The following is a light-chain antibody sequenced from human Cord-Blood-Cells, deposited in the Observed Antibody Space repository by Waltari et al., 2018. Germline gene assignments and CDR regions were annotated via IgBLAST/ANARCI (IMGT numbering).Light chain of an antibody. V-gene: IGLV2-14*01. J-gene: IGLJ2*01. Sequence: QSALTQPASVSGSPGQSITISCTGTSSDVGGYKYVSWYQQHPGKAPKLIIYDVSNRPSGVSIRFSGSKSDTTVPLTISGLRSENEADYYSSSYTSSNIVVFGGGTKLTAL. CDR3: SSYTSSNIVV. CDR1: SSDVGGYKY. CDR2: DVS.